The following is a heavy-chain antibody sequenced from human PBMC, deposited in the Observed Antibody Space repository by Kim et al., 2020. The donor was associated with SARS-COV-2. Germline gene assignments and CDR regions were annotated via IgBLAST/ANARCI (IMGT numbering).Heavy chain of an antibody. CDR2: IYPGDSDT. Sequence: GESLKISCKGSGYSFTSYWIGWVRQMPGKGLEWMGIIYPGDSDTRYSPSFQGQVTISADKSISTAYLQWSSLKASDTAMYYCARHTLEYYYDSSGYPAFDYWGQGTLVTVSS. V-gene: IGHV5-51*01. CDR1: GYSFTSYW. D-gene: IGHD3-22*01. CDR3: ARHTLEYYYDSSGYPAFDY. J-gene: IGHJ4*02.